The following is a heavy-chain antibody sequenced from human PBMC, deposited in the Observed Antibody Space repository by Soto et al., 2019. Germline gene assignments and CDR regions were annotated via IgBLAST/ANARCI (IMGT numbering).Heavy chain of an antibody. Sequence: SETLSLTCTVSGGSISSSSYYWGWIRQPPGKGLEWIGSIYYSGSTYYNPSLKSRVTISVDTSKNQFSLKLSSVTAADTAMYYCARQPIVGATYYYYYGMDVWGQGTTVTVSS. CDR2: IYYSGST. CDR3: ARQPIVGATYYYYYGMDV. D-gene: IGHD1-26*01. V-gene: IGHV4-39*01. J-gene: IGHJ6*02. CDR1: GGSISSSSYY.